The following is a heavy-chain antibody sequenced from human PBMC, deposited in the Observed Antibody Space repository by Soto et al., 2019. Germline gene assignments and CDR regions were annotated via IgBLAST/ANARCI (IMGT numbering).Heavy chain of an antibody. CDR2: IYYSGST. V-gene: IGHV4-59*01. CDR1: GGSISSYY. Sequence: SETLSLTCTVSGGSISSYYWSWIRQPPGKGLEWIGYIYYSGSTNYNPSLKSRVTISVDTSKNQFSLKLSSVTAADTAVYYCARDIEYSSSSHFFDYWGQGTLVTVSS. D-gene: IGHD6-6*01. J-gene: IGHJ4*02. CDR3: ARDIEYSSSSHFFDY.